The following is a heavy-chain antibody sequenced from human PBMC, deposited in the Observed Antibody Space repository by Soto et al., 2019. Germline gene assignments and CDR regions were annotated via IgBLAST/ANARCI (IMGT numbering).Heavy chain of an antibody. CDR1: GFTFSSNW. J-gene: IGHJ3*02. V-gene: IGHV3-74*01. CDR2: INSDGSST. CDR3: ARAQSSRAFDI. Sequence: EVQLVESGGGLVQPGGSLRLSCAASGFTFSSNWVHWVRQGPGKGLVWVSRINSDGSSTTYADSVKGRFTISRDNAKNTLYLQMNSLRAEDTAVYYCARAQSSRAFDIWGQGTMVTVSS.